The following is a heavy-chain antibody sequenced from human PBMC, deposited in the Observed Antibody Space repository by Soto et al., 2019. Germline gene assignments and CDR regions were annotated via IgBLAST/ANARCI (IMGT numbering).Heavy chain of an antibody. V-gene: IGHV5-51*01. D-gene: IGHD7-27*01. Sequence: GESLKISCKGSGYSFTSYWIGWVRQMPGKGLEWMGIIYPGDSDTRYSPSFQGQVTISADKSISTAYLQWSSLKASDTAMYYCARQRPGDDYYYYGMDVWGQGTTVTVSS. J-gene: IGHJ6*02. CDR3: ARQRPGDDYYYYGMDV. CDR1: GYSFTSYW. CDR2: IYPGDSDT.